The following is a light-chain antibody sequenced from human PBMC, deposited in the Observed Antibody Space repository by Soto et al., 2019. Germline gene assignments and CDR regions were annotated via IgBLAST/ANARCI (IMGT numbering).Light chain of an antibody. CDR2: GNS. V-gene: IGLV1-40*01. CDR1: SSNIGAGYD. CDR3: QSYDSSLSGYV. J-gene: IGLJ1*01. Sequence: QSVLTQPPSVSGAPGQKVTISCTGSSSNIGAGYDVNWYHQLPGTAPKPLIHGNSNRPSGVPDRFSGSKSGTSASLAITGLQAEDEADYFCQSYDSSLSGYVFGTGTKVTVL.